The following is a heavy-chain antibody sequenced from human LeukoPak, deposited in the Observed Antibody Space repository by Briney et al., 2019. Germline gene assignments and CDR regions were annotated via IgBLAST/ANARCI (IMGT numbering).Heavy chain of an antibody. Sequence: PSETLSLTCTVSGYSISSGYYWGWIRQPPGKGLEWIGSIYHSGSTYYNPSLKSRVTISVDTSKNQFSLKLSSVTAADTAVYYCARALGVVSVAPWGQGTLVTVSS. CDR1: GYSISSGYY. J-gene: IGHJ5*02. V-gene: IGHV4-38-2*02. CDR3: ARALGVVSVAP. D-gene: IGHD3-16*02. CDR2: IYHSGST.